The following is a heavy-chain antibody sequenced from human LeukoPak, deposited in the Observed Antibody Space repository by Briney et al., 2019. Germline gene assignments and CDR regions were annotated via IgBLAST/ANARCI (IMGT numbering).Heavy chain of an antibody. CDR2: IYYSGST. J-gene: IGHJ6*02. CDR1: GGSISSYY. V-gene: IGHV4-59*08. Sequence: SETLSLTCTVSGGSISSYYWSWIRQPPGRELKGMGNIYYSGSTNYNPSLKSRVTISVDTSKNQFSLKLSSVTAADTAVYYCATKGSSGYDLDYYGMDVWGQGTTVTVSS. D-gene: IGHD5-12*01. CDR3: ATKGSSGYDLDYYGMDV.